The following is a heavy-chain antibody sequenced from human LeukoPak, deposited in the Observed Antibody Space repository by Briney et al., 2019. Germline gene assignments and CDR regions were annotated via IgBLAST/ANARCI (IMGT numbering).Heavy chain of an antibody. V-gene: IGHV1-8*01. CDR2: MSPNSDNT. Sequence: ASVKVSCKASGYTFTSYDIDWVRQATGQGLEWMGWMSPNSDNTGYAQKFQGRVTFTRDTSISTAYMELRSLTSEDTAVYYCARDYGGSSGWFDPWGQGTLVTVSS. J-gene: IGHJ5*02. D-gene: IGHD4-23*01. CDR1: GYTFTSYD. CDR3: ARDYGGSSGWFDP.